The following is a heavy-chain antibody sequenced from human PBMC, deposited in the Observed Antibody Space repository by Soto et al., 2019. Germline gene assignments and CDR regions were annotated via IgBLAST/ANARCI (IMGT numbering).Heavy chain of an antibody. V-gene: IGHV4-34*01. J-gene: IGHJ4*02. CDR1: GGSFSGYY. CDR2: INHSGST. Sequence: SETLSLTCAVYGGSFSGYYWSWIRQPPGKGLEWIGEINHSGSTNYNPSLKSRVTISVDTSKNQFSLKLSSVTAADTAVYYCARALYSSGWYVSRLFDYWAQGTPVTVSS. CDR3: ARALYSSGWYVSRLFDY. D-gene: IGHD6-19*01.